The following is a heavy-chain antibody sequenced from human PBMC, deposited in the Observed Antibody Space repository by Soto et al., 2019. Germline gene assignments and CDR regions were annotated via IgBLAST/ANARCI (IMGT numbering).Heavy chain of an antibody. J-gene: IGHJ5*02. V-gene: IGHV4-39*01. D-gene: IGHD3-22*01. CDR3: ARDYFDSSDYNTNWFDP. CDR1: GDSISNSRFY. Sequence: SETLSLTCSVSGDSISNSRFYWAWIRQPPGEGLEWIGSIYHTGNAYYNPSLKSRVTIFVDTSKNQFSLKLTSVTAADTALYYCARDYFDSSDYNTNWFDPWGQGALVTVS. CDR2: IYHTGNA.